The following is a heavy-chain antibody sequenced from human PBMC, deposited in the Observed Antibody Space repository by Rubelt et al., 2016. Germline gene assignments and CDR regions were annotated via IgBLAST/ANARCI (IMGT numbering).Heavy chain of an antibody. CDR1: GDTFTGYY. D-gene: IGHD3-3*01. Sequence: GTEVKKPGASVKVSCKASGDTFTGYYMHWVRQAPGQGLDWMGRINPKTGGTQYAQKFQGRVTMTRDTSISTGYMELRSLRSDDTAVYYCARDLAHYDFWSGFFDYWGQGTLLTVSS. CDR2: INPKTGGT. CDR3: ARDLAHYDFWSGFFDY. V-gene: IGHV1-2*06. J-gene: IGHJ4*02.